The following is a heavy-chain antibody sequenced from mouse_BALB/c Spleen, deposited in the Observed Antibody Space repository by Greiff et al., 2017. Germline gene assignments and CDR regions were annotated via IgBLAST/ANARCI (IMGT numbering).Heavy chain of an antibody. J-gene: IGHJ2*01. CDR2: INPSNGRT. D-gene: IGHD1-1*01. Sequence: QVQLKQPGAELVKPGASVKLSCKASGYTFTSYWMHWVKQRPGQGLEWIGEINPSNGRTNYNEKFKSKATLTVDKSSSTAYMQLSSLTSEDSAVYYCARSDYYGSSFDYWGQGTTLTVSS. V-gene: IGHV1S81*02. CDR3: ARSDYYGSSFDY. CDR1: GYTFTSYW.